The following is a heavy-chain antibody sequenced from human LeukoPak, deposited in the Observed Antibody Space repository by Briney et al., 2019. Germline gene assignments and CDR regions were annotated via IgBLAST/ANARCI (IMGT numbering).Heavy chain of an antibody. Sequence: GGALRLSCAASGFTFSDVWMHWVRQAPGEGLVWVSRINSGGTVTNYADSVKGRLTISRDNAKNTLFLQMNSLRAEDTAVYYCARGGYHAYYLDYSGQGYLVTVSP. D-gene: IGHD5-18*01. CDR2: INSGGTVT. CDR1: GFTFSDVW. CDR3: ARGGYHAYYLDY. J-gene: IGHJ4*02. V-gene: IGHV3-74*01.